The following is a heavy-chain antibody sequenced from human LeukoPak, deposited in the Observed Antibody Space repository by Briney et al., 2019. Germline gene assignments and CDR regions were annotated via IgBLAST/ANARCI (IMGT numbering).Heavy chain of an antibody. J-gene: IGHJ4*02. CDR1: GGSVDSINTYY. Sequence: SETLSLTCTVSGGSVDSINTYYWNWIRQPPGKRLEWIGYVYYRVNTNYNPSLKSRLTISVDTSKSQFSLKVSSVTAADTAVYYCARARTRGNNWYFDYWGQGTLVTVSS. V-gene: IGHV4-59*01. CDR3: ARARTRGNNWYFDY. CDR2: VYYRVNT. D-gene: IGHD1-1*01.